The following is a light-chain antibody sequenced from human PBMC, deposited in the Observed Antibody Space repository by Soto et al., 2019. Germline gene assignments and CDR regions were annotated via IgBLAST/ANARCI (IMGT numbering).Light chain of an antibody. CDR3: QQYGSSPRVT. Sequence: LSPGERATLSFRASQSVSSSYLSWYQQKPGQAPRLLIYGASTRATGIPARFSGSGSGTDFTLTISRLEPEDFAVYYCQQYGSSPRVTFGQGTRLEIK. CDR1: QSVSSSY. J-gene: IGKJ5*01. CDR2: GAS. V-gene: IGKV3-20*01.